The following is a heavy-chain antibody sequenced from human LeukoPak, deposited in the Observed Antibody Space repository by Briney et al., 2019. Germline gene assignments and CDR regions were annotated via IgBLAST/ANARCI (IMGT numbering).Heavy chain of an antibody. V-gene: IGHV3-30*18. CDR3: VNDFRVGTVLPYYCDY. Sequence: VGALRLSCAASGFTFSSYGMHWGRQAPGKGLEWVALISYDGSNKYYADSVRGRVTISRDNSKNTLYLKMNSQRDELTAVYYCVNDFRVGTVLPYYCDYWGQGTLVTVSS. CDR2: ISYDGSNK. CDR1: GFTFSSYG. D-gene: IGHD1-26*01. J-gene: IGHJ4*02.